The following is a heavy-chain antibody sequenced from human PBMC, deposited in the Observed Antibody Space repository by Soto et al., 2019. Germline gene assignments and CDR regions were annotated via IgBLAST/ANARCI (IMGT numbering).Heavy chain of an antibody. CDR2: IWYDGSNK. CDR3: ARDTKPANGYSYGWAAFDI. D-gene: IGHD5-18*01. V-gene: IGHV3-33*01. CDR1: GFTFSSYG. J-gene: IGHJ3*02. Sequence: QVQLVESGGGVVQPGRSLRLSCAASGFTFSSYGMHWVRQAPGKGLEWVAVIWYDGSNKYYADSVKGRFTISRDNSKNTLYLKMNSLRAEDTAVYYCARDTKPANGYSYGWAAFDIWGQGTMVTVSS.